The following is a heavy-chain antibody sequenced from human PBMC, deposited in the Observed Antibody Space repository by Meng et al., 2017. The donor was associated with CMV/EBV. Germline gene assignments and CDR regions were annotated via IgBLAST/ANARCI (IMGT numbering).Heavy chain of an antibody. V-gene: IGHV3-48*03. CDR3: GATEYYYYGIKV. D-gene: IGHD5-12*01. CDR1: EFAFSSYE. CDR2: ISSSGAAI. J-gene: IGHJ6*02. Sequence: GESLKISCTASEFAFSSYEMHWVRQAPGKGLEWISYISSSGAAIKYADSVEGRFAISRHNAKKSLYLQMNSLRAEDTAVYYCGATEYYYYGIKVWGLGNTVTVSS.